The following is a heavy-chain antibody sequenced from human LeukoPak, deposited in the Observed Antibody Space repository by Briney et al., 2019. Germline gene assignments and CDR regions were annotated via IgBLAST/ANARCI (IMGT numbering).Heavy chain of an antibody. Sequence: PGGSLRLSCAASGFTFSSYAMSWVRQAPGKGLEWVSAISGSGGSTYYADSVKGRFTISRDNSKNTLYLQMNSLRAKDTAVYYCAKESVRYSSSGEGQKWGQGTLVTVSS. D-gene: IGHD6-13*01. CDR1: GFTFSSYA. V-gene: IGHV3-23*01. CDR3: AKESVRYSSSGEGQK. CDR2: ISGSGGST. J-gene: IGHJ4*02.